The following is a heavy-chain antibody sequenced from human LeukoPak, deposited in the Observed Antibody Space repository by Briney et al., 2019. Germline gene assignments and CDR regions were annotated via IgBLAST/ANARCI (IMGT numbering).Heavy chain of an antibody. CDR2: ISGSGGST. J-gene: IGHJ4*02. CDR3: ARDGNDCSSISCYADY. CDR1: GFTFSSYA. D-gene: IGHD2-2*01. Sequence: PGGSLRLSCAASGFTFSSYAMSWVRQAPGKGLEWVSAISGSGGSTYYADSVKGRFTISRDNAKDTLYLQINSLRVEDTAVYYCARDGNDCSSISCYADYWGQGTLVTVAS. V-gene: IGHV3-23*01.